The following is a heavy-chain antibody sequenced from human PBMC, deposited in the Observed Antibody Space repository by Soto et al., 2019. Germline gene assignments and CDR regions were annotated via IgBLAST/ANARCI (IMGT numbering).Heavy chain of an antibody. D-gene: IGHD2-2*01. CDR2: IRSKANSYAT. Sequence: GGSLRLSCAASGFTFSASAMHWVRQASGKGLEWVGRIRSKANSYATAYAASVKGRFTISRDDSKNTAYLQMNSLSAEDTAVYYCAKELGYCISTSCLGGYFYQYYGLDVWGQGTTVTVSS. CDR1: GFTFSASA. J-gene: IGHJ6*02. CDR3: AKELGYCISTSCLGGYFYQYYGLDV. V-gene: IGHV3-73*01.